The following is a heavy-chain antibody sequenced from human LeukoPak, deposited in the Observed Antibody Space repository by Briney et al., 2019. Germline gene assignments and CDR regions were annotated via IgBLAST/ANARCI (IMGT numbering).Heavy chain of an antibody. J-gene: IGHJ4*02. CDR1: GFTFGDYA. Sequence: GGSLRLSCTASGFTFGDYAMSWVRQAPGKGLEWVANIKQDGSEKYYVDSVKGRFTISRDNAKNSLYLQMNSLRAEDTAVYYCARMGLWLPYYFDYWGQETLVTVSS. CDR2: IKQDGSEK. D-gene: IGHD5-18*01. CDR3: ARMGLWLPYYFDY. V-gene: IGHV3-7*01.